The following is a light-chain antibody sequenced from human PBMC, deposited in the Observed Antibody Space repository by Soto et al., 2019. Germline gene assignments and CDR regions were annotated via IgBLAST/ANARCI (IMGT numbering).Light chain of an antibody. CDR1: QDINSR. V-gene: IGKV1D-16*01. J-gene: IGKJ4*01. CDR3: QQYDEYPLT. CDR2: AAS. Sequence: DIQMTQSPSSLSAYVGDRVTITCRASQDINSRLGWYQQKPERARKSLIYAASTLQSGVTSRFIGSGSGTDFTLTIVNLQPEDFATYYCQQYDEYPLTFGGGTRVEIK.